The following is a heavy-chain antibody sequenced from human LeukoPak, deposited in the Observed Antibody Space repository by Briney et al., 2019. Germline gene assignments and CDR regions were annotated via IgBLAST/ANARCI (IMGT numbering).Heavy chain of an antibody. CDR2: ISSSSSYI. CDR1: GFTFSSYS. J-gene: IGHJ3*02. Sequence: GGSLRLSCAASGFTFSSYSMNWVRQAPGKGLEWVSSISSSSSYIYYADSVKGRFTISRDNAKNSLYLQMNSLRAEDTAVYYCARDHSGGSSWYQDAFDIWGQGTMVTVSS. V-gene: IGHV3-21*01. D-gene: IGHD6-13*01. CDR3: ARDHSGGSSWYQDAFDI.